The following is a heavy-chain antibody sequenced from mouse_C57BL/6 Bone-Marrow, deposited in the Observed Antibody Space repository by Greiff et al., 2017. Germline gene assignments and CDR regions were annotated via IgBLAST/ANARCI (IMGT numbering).Heavy chain of an antibody. CDR1: GYTFTDYE. CDR2: IDPETGGT. J-gene: IGHJ3*01. Sequence: QVQLQQSGAELVRPGASVTLSCKASGYTFTDYEMHWVKQTPVHGLEWIGAIDPETGGTAYNQKFKGKAILTADKSSSTSYMELRSLTSEDSAVYYCTTIYYGNYVFSWFAYWGQGTLVTVSA. D-gene: IGHD2-1*01. CDR3: TTIYYGNYVFSWFAY. V-gene: IGHV1-15*01.